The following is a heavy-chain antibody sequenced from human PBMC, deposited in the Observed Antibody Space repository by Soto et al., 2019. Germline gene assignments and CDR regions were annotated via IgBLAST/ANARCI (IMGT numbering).Heavy chain of an antibody. V-gene: IGHV3-21*01. J-gene: IGHJ4*02. CDR2: ISSSSSYI. Sequence: EVQLVESGGGLVKPGGSLRLSCAASGFTFSSYSMNWVRQAPGKGLEWVSSISSSSSYIYYADSVKGRFTISRDNAKNSLYLQQNSLRAEDTAVYYCARDQPGYSHGYGLGYWGQGTLVTVSS. CDR3: ARDQPGYSHGYGLGY. CDR1: GFTFSSYS. D-gene: IGHD5-18*01.